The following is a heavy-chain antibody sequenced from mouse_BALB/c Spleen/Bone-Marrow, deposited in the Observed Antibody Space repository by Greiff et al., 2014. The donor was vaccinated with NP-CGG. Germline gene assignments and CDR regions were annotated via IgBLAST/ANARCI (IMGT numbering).Heavy chain of an antibody. CDR1: GYTFTSYY. J-gene: IGHJ2*01. CDR2: IFPGNFYT. Sequence: VQLQQSGPELVKPGASVRISCKASGYTFTSYYIHWVKQRPGQGLEWIGWIFPGNFYTKFNENFKGRATLTADKSSSTAYMHLSSLTSEDSAVYFCARDDYYYWGQGTTLTVSS. D-gene: IGHD2-4*01. CDR3: ARDDYYY. V-gene: IGHV1S56*01.